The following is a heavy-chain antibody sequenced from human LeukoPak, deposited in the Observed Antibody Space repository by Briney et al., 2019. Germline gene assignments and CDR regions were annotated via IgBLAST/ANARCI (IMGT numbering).Heavy chain of an antibody. V-gene: IGHV3-7*01. J-gene: IGHJ4*02. D-gene: IGHD1-26*01. CDR1: GFTFTGYW. CDR2: IKQGGSES. CDR3: ARVGAWELQRVFDY. Sequence: GGSLRLSCAASGFTFTGYWMTWVRQAPGKGLEWVANIKQGGSESYYVDSVKGRFTISRENAKNSLYLQMDSLRVDDTAVYYCARVGAWELQRVFDYWGQGTLVTVSS.